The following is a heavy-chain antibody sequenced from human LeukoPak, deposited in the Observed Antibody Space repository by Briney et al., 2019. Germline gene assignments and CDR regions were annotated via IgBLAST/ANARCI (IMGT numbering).Heavy chain of an antibody. CDR3: ARGGGIKWLARTFS. CDR1: GYTFTGYY. Sequence: ASVKVSCKASGYTFTGYYMHWVRQVPGQGLEWMGWINPNSGGTNYAQKFQGRVTMTRDTSISTAYMELSRLRSDDTAVYYCARGGGIKWLARTFSWGQGTLVTVSS. V-gene: IGHV1-2*02. CDR2: INPNSGGT. D-gene: IGHD5-12*01. J-gene: IGHJ4*02.